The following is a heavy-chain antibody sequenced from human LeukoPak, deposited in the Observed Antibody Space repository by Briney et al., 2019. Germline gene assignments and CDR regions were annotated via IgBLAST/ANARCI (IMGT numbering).Heavy chain of an antibody. CDR3: AKGRGPGEYSSSRSSFDI. CDR2: INPKNGVT. Sequence: ASVKVSCKASGYIFTGYYMHWVRQAPGRGPKWMGWINPKNGVTDYGHKFQGRVTVTRDMSINTAYMELSSLRPDDTAVYYCAKGRGPGEYSSSRSSFDIWGHGTMVTVSS. D-gene: IGHD6-6*01. J-gene: IGHJ3*02. CDR1: GYIFTGYY. V-gene: IGHV1-2*07.